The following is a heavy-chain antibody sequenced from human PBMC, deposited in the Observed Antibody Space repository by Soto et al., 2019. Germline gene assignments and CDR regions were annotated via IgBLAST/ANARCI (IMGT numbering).Heavy chain of an antibody. CDR3: ARVVGLLPGWFDP. CDR1: GGSISSSSYY. J-gene: IGHJ5*02. Sequence: SETLSLTCTVSGGSISSSSYYWGWIRQPPGKGLEWIGSIYYSGSTYYNPSLKSRVTISVDTSKNQFSLKLSSVTAADTAVYYCARVVGLLPGWFDPWGQGTLVTVSS. V-gene: IGHV4-39*01. CDR2: IYYSGST. D-gene: IGHD2-15*01.